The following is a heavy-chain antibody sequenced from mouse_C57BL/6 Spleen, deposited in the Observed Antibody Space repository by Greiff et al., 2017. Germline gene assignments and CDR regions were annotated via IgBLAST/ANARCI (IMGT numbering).Heavy chain of an antibody. D-gene: IGHD1-1*01. V-gene: IGHV6-3*01. CDR1: GFTFSNYW. J-gene: IGHJ1*03. CDR3: TGGSITPYWYFDV. Sequence: EVQGVESGGGLVQPGGSMKLSCVASGFTFSNYWMNWVRQSPEKGLEWVAQIRLKSDNYATHYAESVKGRFTISRDDSKSSVYLQMNNLRAEDTGIYYCTGGSITPYWYFDVWGTGTTVTVSS. CDR2: IRLKSDNYAT.